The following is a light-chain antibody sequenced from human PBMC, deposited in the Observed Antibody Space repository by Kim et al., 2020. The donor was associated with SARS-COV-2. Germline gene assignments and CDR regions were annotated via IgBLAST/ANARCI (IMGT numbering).Light chain of an antibody. CDR3: QQYSSSPAT. CDR1: QSVTSNY. V-gene: IGKV3-20*01. CDR2: GAS. J-gene: IGKJ1*01. Sequence: PGERAPLSCRASQSVTSNYLAWYQQKPGQAPRLLIYGASSRATGIPDRFSGSGSGTDFTLTITRLEPEDFAVYYCQQYSSSPATFGQGTKVDIK.